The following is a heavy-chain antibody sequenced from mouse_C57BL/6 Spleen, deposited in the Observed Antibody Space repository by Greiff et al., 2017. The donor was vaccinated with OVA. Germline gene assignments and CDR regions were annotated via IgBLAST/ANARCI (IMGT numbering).Heavy chain of an antibody. CDR3: ARSAGYYFDY. Sequence: QVQLQQSGAELVRPGASVKLSCKASGYTFTDYYINWVKQRPGQGLEWIARIYPGSGNTYYNEKFKGKATLTAEKSSSTAYMQLSSLTSEDSAVYFCARSAGYYFDYGGQGTTLTVSS. CDR2: IYPGSGNT. CDR1: GYTFTDYY. J-gene: IGHJ2*01. V-gene: IGHV1-76*01.